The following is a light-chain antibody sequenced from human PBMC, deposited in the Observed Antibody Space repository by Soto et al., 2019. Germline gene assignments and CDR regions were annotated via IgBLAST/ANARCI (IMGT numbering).Light chain of an antibody. CDR2: GAS. J-gene: IGKJ5*01. CDR3: QRYNNWPPIT. CDR1: QSVRSN. V-gene: IGKV3-15*01. Sequence: VMTQSPATLSVSPGERVTLSCRASQSVRSNLAWYQQKPGQSPRLLIYGASTRATGIPARFSGSGSGTEFTLTISSLQSEDFAVYYCQRYNNWPPITFGQGTRLEIK.